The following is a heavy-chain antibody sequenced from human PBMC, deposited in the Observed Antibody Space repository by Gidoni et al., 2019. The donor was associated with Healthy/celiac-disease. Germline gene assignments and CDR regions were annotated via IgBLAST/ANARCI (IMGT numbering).Heavy chain of an antibody. CDR2: ISPNNGNT. CDR3: AKGLRSFDF. Sequence: HVQLVQSGGEVTNPRASVKVSCKAFGYSFSSYRISWLRQAPGQGLEWMGWISPNNGNTNYVLSFRGRVTMTADTSTNTAYMELRSLSSDDSAIYYCAKGLRSFDFWGQGTLVTVSS. D-gene: IGHD3-10*01. CDR1: GYSFSSYR. V-gene: IGHV1-18*01. J-gene: IGHJ4*02.